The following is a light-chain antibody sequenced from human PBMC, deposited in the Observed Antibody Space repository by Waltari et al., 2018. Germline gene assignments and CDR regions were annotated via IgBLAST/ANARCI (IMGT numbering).Light chain of an antibody. Sequence: EVVMTQSPATLSLFPGERVTPSCRASQIVASNLAWYQQKPGQAPRPLIYEASTRATGISARFRGSGSGTEFTLTISSLQSEDSAVYYCQQYNRWPPITFGQGTRLEIK. CDR3: QQYNRWPPIT. CDR2: EAS. V-gene: IGKV3-15*01. CDR1: QIVASN. J-gene: IGKJ5*01.